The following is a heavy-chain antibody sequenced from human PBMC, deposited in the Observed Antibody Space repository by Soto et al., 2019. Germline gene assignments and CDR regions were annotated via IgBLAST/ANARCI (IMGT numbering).Heavy chain of an antibody. V-gene: IGHV4-30-4*01. Sequence: SETLSLTCTVSGGSISSGDYYWSWIRQPPGKGLEWIGYIYYSGSTYYNPSLKSRVTISVDTSKNQFSLKLSSVTAADTAVYYCARGAKGDSSGYYYEPYFDYCGQGPLVTVYS. CDR3: ARGAKGDSSGYYYEPYFDY. D-gene: IGHD3-22*01. CDR1: GGSISSGDYY. J-gene: IGHJ4*02. CDR2: IYYSGST.